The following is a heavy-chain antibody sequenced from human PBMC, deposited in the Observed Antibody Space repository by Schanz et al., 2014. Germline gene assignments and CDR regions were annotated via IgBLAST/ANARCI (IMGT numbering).Heavy chain of an antibody. CDR3: ARDNLVSSSWYNYYGMDV. V-gene: IGHV3-53*01. CDR1: GFTVNTNY. J-gene: IGHJ6*02. D-gene: IGHD6-13*01. CDR2: MYINSGST. Sequence: EVQLVESGGGLIQPGGSLRLSCAVSGFTVNTNYMSWVRQAPGKGLEWISSMYINSGSTQYADSVKGRFIISRDSSKNTLYLQMNSLRAEDTAVYYCARDNLVSSSWYNYYGMDVWGQGTTVTVSS.